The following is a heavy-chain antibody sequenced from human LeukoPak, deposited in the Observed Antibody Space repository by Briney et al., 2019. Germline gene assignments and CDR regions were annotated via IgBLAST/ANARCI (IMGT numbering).Heavy chain of an antibody. V-gene: IGHV3-73*01. CDR2: IITIANHSTT. CDR1: AFTFSVSA. J-gene: IGHJ5*02. CDR3: TRHYYGSGSASSPCS. D-gene: IGHD3-10*01. Sequence: GGSRRLSCAASAFTFSVSAMHCVRHPSGEGLEWVGRIITIANHSTTTNATSVKGRFTIFGDDSKHTAYLQMNSLKTEDTAVYYCTRHYYGSGSASSPCSWGQGTLVTVSS.